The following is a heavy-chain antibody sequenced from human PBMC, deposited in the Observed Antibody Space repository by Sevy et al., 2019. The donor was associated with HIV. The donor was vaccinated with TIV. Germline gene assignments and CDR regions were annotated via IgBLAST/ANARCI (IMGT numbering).Heavy chain of an antibody. J-gene: IGHJ5*02. CDR1: GGSFSGYY. D-gene: IGHD1-26*01. Sequence: SETLSLTCAVYGGSFSGYYWSWIRQPPGKGLEWIGEINHSGSTNYNPSLKSRVTISVDTSKNQFSLKLSSVTAADTAVYYCARFKRNSGSYIGWFDPWGQGTLVTVSS. V-gene: IGHV4-34*01. CDR2: INHSGST. CDR3: ARFKRNSGSYIGWFDP.